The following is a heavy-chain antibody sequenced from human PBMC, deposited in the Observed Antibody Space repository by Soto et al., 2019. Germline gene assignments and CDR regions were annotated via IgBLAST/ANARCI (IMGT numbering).Heavy chain of an antibody. CDR3: ERPAISSWRWFDH. CDR1: GGSISSSSYY. V-gene: IGHV4-39*01. D-gene: IGHD6-13*01. CDR2: IYYSGST. J-gene: IGHJ5*02. Sequence: PSWTMSLTCTVSGGSISSSSYYWGWIRQPPGKGLEWIGSIYYSGSTYYNPSLKSRVTISVDTSKNQFSLKLSSVTAADTAVYYCERPAISSWRWFDHWGQGTLVTV.